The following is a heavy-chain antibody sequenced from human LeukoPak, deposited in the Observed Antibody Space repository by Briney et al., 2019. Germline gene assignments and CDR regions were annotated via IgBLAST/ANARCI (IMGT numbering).Heavy chain of an antibody. CDR1: GGPISTYY. CDR2: IYYTGSS. D-gene: IGHD3-22*01. J-gene: IGHJ4*02. CDR3: ARGVYSSGYYYYFDS. Sequence: PSETLSLTCTVSGGPISTYYWSWIRQSTGKGLEWIGYIYYTGSSSYNPSLRGRVSISVDTSKNQFSLRLSSVTVADTAIYYCARGVYSSGYYYYFDSWGQGALVTVSS. V-gene: IGHV4-59*01.